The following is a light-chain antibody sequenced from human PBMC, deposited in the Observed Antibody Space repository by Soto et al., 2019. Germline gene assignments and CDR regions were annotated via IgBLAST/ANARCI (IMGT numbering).Light chain of an antibody. CDR2: GNS. V-gene: IGLV1-40*01. CDR1: SSNIGAGYD. CDR3: QSXXSSLSGV. J-gene: IGLJ2*01. Sequence: QSVLTQPPSVSGAPGQRVTISCTGSSSNIGAGYDVHWYQQLPGTAPKLLIYGNSNRPSGVPDRFSGSKSGTSASLAITGXXXXXXXXXXCQSXXSSLSGVFGGGTKLTVL.